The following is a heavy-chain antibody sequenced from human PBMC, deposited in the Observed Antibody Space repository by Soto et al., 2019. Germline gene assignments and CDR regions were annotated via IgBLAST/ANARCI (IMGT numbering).Heavy chain of an antibody. Sequence: SETLSLTCAVYGGSFSGYYWSWIRQPPGKGLEWIGEINHSGSTNYNPSLKSRVTISVDTSKNQFSLKLSSVTAADTAVYYCARGRITMVRGVKTRYYYYGMDVWGQGTTVTVSS. CDR3: ARGRITMVRGVKTRYYYYGMDV. CDR2: INHSGST. J-gene: IGHJ6*02. V-gene: IGHV4-34*01. CDR1: GGSFSGYY. D-gene: IGHD3-10*01.